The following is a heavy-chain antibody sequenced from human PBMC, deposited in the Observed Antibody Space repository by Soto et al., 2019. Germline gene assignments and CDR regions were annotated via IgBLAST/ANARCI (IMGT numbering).Heavy chain of an antibody. CDR1: GGTFSSYA. CDR2: IIPIFGTA. J-gene: IGHJ6*02. V-gene: IGHV1-69*06. Sequence: ASLKVSCKASGGTFSSYAISWVRQAPGQGLEWMGGIIPIFGTANYAQKFQGRVTISVDTSKNQLSLSLKSVTAADTAVYYCAREEVPQWFNRGYYGVDVWGQGTTVTVSS. CDR3: AREEVPQWFNRGYYGVDV. D-gene: IGHD7-27*01.